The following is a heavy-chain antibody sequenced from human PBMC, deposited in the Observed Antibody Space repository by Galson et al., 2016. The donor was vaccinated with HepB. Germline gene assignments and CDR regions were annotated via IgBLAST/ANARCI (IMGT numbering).Heavy chain of an antibody. CDR3: AKFRASDSTSCPNY. V-gene: IGHV3-23*01. CDR2: ISGSGGST. J-gene: IGHJ4*02. Sequence: SLRLSCEASGFTYNNYAMTWVRQAPGKGLEWVSSISGSGGSTYYAVSVKGRFTISRDNSKNTLYLQMNSLRAEDTALYCCAKFRASDSTSCPNYWGQGTLVTVAS. D-gene: IGHD2-2*01. CDR1: GFTYNNYA.